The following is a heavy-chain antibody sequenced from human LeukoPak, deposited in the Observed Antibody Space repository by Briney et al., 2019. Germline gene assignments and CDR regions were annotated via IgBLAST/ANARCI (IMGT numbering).Heavy chain of an antibody. CDR3: VPLGGYCSGGSCYH. J-gene: IGHJ5*02. V-gene: IGHV3-74*01. CDR2: INTDGSST. CDR1: GFTFSSYW. D-gene: IGHD2-15*01. Sequence: PGGSLRLSCAASGFTFSSYWMHWVRQAPGKGLVWVSRINTDGSSTNYADSVKGRFTISRDNAKSTLYLQMNSLRAEDTAVYYCVPLGGYCSGGSCYHWGQGTLVTVSS.